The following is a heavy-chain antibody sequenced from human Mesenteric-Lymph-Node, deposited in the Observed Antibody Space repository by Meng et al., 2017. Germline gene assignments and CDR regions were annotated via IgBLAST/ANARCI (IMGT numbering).Heavy chain of an antibody. Sequence: LRLSCTVSGGSISSGSYYWSWIRQPAGKGLEWIGRIYTSGSTNYNPSLKNRVTISVDTSKNQFSLKLSSVTAADTAVYYCARDPGFFDYWGQGTLVTVSS. V-gene: IGHV4-61*02. CDR2: IYTSGST. J-gene: IGHJ4*02. CDR3: ARDPGFFDY. CDR1: GGSISSGSYY.